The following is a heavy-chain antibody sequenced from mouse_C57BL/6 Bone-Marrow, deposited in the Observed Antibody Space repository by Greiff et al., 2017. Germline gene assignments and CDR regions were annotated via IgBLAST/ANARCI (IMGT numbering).Heavy chain of an antibody. J-gene: IGHJ1*03. Sequence: EVKLVESGEGLVKPGGSLKLSCAASGFTFSSYAMSWVRQTPEKRLEWVAYISSGGDYIYYADTVKGRFTISRDNARNTLYLQMSSLKTEDTAMYYCTRGAQLELYWYFDVGGTGTTVTVSS. CDR2: ISSGGDYI. D-gene: IGHD3-1*01. CDR1: GFTFSSYA. CDR3: TRGAQLELYWYFDV. V-gene: IGHV5-9-1*02.